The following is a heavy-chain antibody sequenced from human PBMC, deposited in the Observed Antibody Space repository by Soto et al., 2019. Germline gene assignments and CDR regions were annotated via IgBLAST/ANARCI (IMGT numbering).Heavy chain of an antibody. CDR2: IKSKTDGGTT. V-gene: IGHV3-15*01. CDR3: TTLGSRYCTNGVCYTHAFDS. D-gene: IGHD2-8*01. CDR1: GFTFSNAW. Sequence: GGSLRLSCAASGFTFSNAWMSWVRQAPGKGLEWVGRIKSKTDGGTTDYAAPVKGRFTISRDDSKNTLYLQMNSLKTEDTAVYYCTTLGSRYCTNGVCYTHAFDSWGKETRVTVSS. J-gene: IGHJ3*02.